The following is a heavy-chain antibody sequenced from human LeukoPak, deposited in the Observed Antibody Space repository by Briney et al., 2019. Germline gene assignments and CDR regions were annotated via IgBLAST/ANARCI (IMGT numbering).Heavy chain of an antibody. J-gene: IGHJ4*02. CDR2: ISGSGGST. D-gene: IGHD2-15*01. CDR3: AKVRTRRYIAVVVAARGYFDY. Sequence: GGSLRLSCAASGFTFSSYAMSWVRQAPGKGLEWVSAISGSGGSTYYADSVKGRFTIPRDNSKNTLYLQMNSLRAEDTAVYYCAKVRTRRYIAVVVAARGYFDYWGQGTLVTVSS. V-gene: IGHV3-23*01. CDR1: GFTFSSYA.